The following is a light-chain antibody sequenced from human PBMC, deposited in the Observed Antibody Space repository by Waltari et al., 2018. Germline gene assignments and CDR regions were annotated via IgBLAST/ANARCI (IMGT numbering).Light chain of an antibody. CDR1: SGHSSNV. V-gene: IGLV4-69*01. CDR2: VNSDGSH. J-gene: IGLJ3*02. Sequence: QLVVTQSPSASASLGASVKLTCTLSSGHSSNVIAWLQQQPEKGPRYLMKVNSDGSHSRGDEIPDPFSGSSSGAERYLTISCLQAEDEADYYCQTGGHGTWVFGGGTKLTVL. CDR3: QTGGHGTWV.